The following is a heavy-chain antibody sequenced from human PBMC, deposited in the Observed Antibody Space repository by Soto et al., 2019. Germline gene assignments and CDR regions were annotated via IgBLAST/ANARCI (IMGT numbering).Heavy chain of an antibody. CDR1: GGTFSSYA. D-gene: IGHD2-15*01. CDR3: ARRGHLGLRRHYGMDV. Sequence: QVQLVQSGAEVKKPGSSVKVSCKASGGTFSSYAISWVRQAPGQGLEWMGGIIPIFGTANYAQKFQGRVTITADESTSTAYMELSSLTSEDTAVYYCARRGHLGLRRHYGMDVWGQGTTVTVSS. CDR2: IIPIFGTA. J-gene: IGHJ6*02. V-gene: IGHV1-69*01.